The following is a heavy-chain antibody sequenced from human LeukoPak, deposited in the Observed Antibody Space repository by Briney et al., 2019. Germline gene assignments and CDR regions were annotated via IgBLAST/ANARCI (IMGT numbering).Heavy chain of an antibody. CDR2: IYSGGST. Sequence: GGSLRLSCAASGFTFSSYSMNWVRQAPGKGLEWVSVIYSGGSTHYADSVKGRITISRDNSKNTLYLQMNSLRAEDTAVYYCATVGLTMVRGVRYYYNGMDVWGQGTTVTVSS. V-gene: IGHV3-66*01. D-gene: IGHD3-10*01. J-gene: IGHJ6*02. CDR1: GFTFSSYS. CDR3: ATVGLTMVRGVRYYYNGMDV.